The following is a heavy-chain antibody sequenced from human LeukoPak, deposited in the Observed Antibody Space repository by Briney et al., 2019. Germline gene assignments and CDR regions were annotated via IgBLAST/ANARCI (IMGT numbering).Heavy chain of an antibody. CDR1: GGSISSGDYY. CDR3: AKDLRIVAALGGDY. J-gene: IGHJ4*02. D-gene: IGHD3-10*01. V-gene: IGHV4-30-4*01. CDR2: IYYSGST. Sequence: SETLSLTCTVSGGSISSGDYYWSWIRQPPGKGLEWIGYIYYSGSTYYNPSLKSRVTISVDTSKNQFSLNLTSVTAADTAVYYCAKDLRIVAALGGDYWGQGTLVTVSS.